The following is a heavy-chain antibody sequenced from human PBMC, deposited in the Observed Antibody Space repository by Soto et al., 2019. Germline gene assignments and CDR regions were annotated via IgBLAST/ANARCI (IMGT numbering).Heavy chain of an antibody. Sequence: GGSLRLSCAASGFTFSTYAISWVRQAPGKGLQWVSTISGSGGSTYYADSVKGRFTISRDNSKNTLYLQMNSLRAEDTAIYYCAKDLLVYSYDTSGSKDSWGQGTLVTVYS. D-gene: IGHD3-22*01. CDR2: ISGSGGST. J-gene: IGHJ4*02. CDR3: AKDLLVYSYDTSGSKDS. V-gene: IGHV3-23*01. CDR1: GFTFSTYA.